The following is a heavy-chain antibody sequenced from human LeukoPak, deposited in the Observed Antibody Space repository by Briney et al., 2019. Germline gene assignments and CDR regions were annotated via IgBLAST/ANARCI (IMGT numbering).Heavy chain of an antibody. Sequence: PRGSLRLSCAASGFTFTGSAMSWVRQAPGKGLEWVSVISGSGHTTYYADSVKGRFTISRDNAKNSLYLQMNSLRAEDTAVYYCARNYYYYYMDVWGKGTTVTISS. CDR1: GFTFTGSA. CDR2: ISGSGHTT. J-gene: IGHJ6*03. V-gene: IGHV3-23*01. CDR3: ARNYYYYYMDV.